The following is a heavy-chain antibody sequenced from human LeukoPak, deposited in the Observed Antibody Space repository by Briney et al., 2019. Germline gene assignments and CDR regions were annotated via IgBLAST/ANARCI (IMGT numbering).Heavy chain of an antibody. CDR3: ARVSGHSGSP. CDR1: GFTFSRYD. V-gene: IGHV3-13*01. Sequence: GGSLRLSCAASGFTFSRYDMHWVRQATGKGLEWVSIVGTAGDSYYPDSVKGRFTISRDNSKNTVYLQMNSLRAEDTAVYYCARVSGHSGSPWGQGTLVTVAP. CDR2: VGTAGDS. J-gene: IGHJ5*02. D-gene: IGHD5-12*01.